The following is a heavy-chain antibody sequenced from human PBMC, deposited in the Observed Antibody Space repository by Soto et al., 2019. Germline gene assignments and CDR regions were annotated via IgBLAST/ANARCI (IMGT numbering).Heavy chain of an antibody. CDR2: IIPTLGIA. J-gene: IGHJ3*02. D-gene: IGHD4-17*01. Sequence: SVKVSCKASGGTFSSYTISWVRQAPGQGLEWMGRIIPTLGIANYAQKFQGRVTITADKSTSTAYMELSSLRSEDTAVYYCASTNYGETSAFDIWGQGTMVTVSS. V-gene: IGHV1-69*02. CDR3: ASTNYGETSAFDI. CDR1: GGTFSSYT.